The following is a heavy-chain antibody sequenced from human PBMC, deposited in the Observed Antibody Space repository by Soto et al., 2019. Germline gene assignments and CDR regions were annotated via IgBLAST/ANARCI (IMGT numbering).Heavy chain of an antibody. D-gene: IGHD5-18*01. CDR2: IYYSGST. CDR1: GGSISSSSYY. J-gene: IGHJ5*02. CDR3: ARRSGGYSYGNAYNWFDP. Sequence: SSETLSLTCTVSGGSISSSSYYWGWIRQPPGKGLEWIGSIYYSGSTYYNPSLKSRVTISVDTSKNQFSLKLSSVTAADTAVYYCARRSGGYSYGNAYNWFDPWGQGTLVTVSS. V-gene: IGHV4-39*01.